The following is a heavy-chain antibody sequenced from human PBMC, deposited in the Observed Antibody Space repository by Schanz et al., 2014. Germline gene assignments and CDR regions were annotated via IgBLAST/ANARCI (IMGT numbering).Heavy chain of an antibody. CDR2: INPNSGNT. CDR1: RYTFNTYG. D-gene: IGHD6-19*01. Sequence: GPEVKEPGASVKVSCEASRYTFNTYGLNWVRQAPGQGLEWMGWINPNSGNTNYAQKLQGRVTMTTDTSTSTAYMELRSLRSDDTAVYYCARGGYSSGWYDRDIAHFDYWGQGTLVTVSS. V-gene: IGHV1-18*01. CDR3: ARGGYSSGWYDRDIAHFDY. J-gene: IGHJ4*02.